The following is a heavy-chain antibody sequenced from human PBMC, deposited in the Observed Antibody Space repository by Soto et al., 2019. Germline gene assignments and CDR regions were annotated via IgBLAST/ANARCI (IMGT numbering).Heavy chain of an antibody. CDR3: AREVYISTLQTYYYYYGMDV. CDR1: GFTFSDYY. Sequence: QVQLVESGGGLVKPGGSLRLSCAASGFTFSDYYMSWIRHAPGKGLEWVSYISSSGSTIYYADSVKGRFTISRDNAKNSLYLQMNILRAEDTAVYYCAREVYISTLQTYYYYYGMDVWGQGTTVTFSS. J-gene: IGHJ6*02. D-gene: IGHD6-13*01. CDR2: ISSSGSTI. V-gene: IGHV3-11*01.